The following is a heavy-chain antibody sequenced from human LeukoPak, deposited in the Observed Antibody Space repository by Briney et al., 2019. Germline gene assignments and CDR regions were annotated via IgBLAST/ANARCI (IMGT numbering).Heavy chain of an antibody. J-gene: IGHJ6*02. Sequence: PGESLKISCKGSGYSFTSYWIGWVRQMPGKGLEWMGRIDPSDSYTNYSPSFQGHVTISADKSISTAYLQWSSLKASDTAMYYCARLVDTAMVENYYYYYGMDVWGQGTTVTVSS. V-gene: IGHV5-10-1*01. CDR3: ARLVDTAMVENYYYYYGMDV. CDR1: GYSFTSYW. D-gene: IGHD5-18*01. CDR2: IDPSDSYT.